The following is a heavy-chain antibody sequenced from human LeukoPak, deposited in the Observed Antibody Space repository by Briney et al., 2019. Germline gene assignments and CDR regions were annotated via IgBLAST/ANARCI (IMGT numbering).Heavy chain of an antibody. J-gene: IGHJ4*02. CDR3: AKLIAAADPDY. D-gene: IGHD6-13*01. CDR1: GFTFSSYG. V-gene: IGHV3-30*18. Sequence: GGSLRLSCAASGFTFSSYGMHWVRQAPGKGLEWVAVISYDGSNKYYAGSVKGRFTISRDNSKNTLYLQMNSLRAEDTAVYYCAKLIAAADPDYWGQGTLVTVSS. CDR2: ISYDGSNK.